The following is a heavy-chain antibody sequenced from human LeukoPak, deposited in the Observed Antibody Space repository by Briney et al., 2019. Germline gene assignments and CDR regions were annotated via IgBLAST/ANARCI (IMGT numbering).Heavy chain of an antibody. CDR1: GFTLSNYW. Sequence: GGSLRLSCAGSGFTLSNYWMTWVRQAPGKGLEWVANIKEDGSERYYVDSVKGRFTISRDNAKNSLYLQMNSLRAEDTAVYYCARDPSSDAFDIWGQGRMASVSS. CDR3: ARDPSSDAFDI. CDR2: IKEDGSER. V-gene: IGHV3-7*05. J-gene: IGHJ3*02.